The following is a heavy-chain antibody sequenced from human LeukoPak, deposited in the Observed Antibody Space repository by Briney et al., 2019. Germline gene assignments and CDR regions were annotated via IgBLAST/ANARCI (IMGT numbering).Heavy chain of an antibody. J-gene: IGHJ4*02. CDR1: GGSTSSYY. D-gene: IGHD2-2*01. Sequence: SETLSLTCTVSGGSTSSYYWSWIRQPPGKGLEWIGYMYYSGRTNHNPSLKSRVTISVDTPKNQISLKLSSVTAADTAVYYCARVGYCSSTSCLDYWGQGTLVTVSS. CDR2: MYYSGRT. CDR3: ARVGYCSSTSCLDY. V-gene: IGHV4-59*08.